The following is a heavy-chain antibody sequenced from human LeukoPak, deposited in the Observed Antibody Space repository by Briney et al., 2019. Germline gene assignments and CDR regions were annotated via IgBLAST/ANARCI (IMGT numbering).Heavy chain of an antibody. Sequence: TPSETLSLTCTVSGGSISSGSYYWSWIRQPAGKGLEWIGRIYTSGSTNYNPSLKSRVTISVDTSKNQFSLKLSSVTAADTAVYYCASGGTYYDSPDAFDIWGQGTMVTVSS. J-gene: IGHJ3*02. V-gene: IGHV4-61*02. CDR2: IYTSGST. CDR3: ASGGTYYDSPDAFDI. D-gene: IGHD3-22*01. CDR1: GGSISSGSYY.